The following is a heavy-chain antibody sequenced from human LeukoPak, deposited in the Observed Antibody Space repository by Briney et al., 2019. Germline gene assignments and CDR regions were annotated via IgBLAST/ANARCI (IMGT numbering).Heavy chain of an antibody. CDR3: AKGTTAMEDY. CDR1: GFTFSNYA. V-gene: IGHV3-23*01. D-gene: IGHD5-18*01. Sequence: GGSLRLSCAASGFTFSNYAMNWVRQAPGRGLEWVSGFSGSGGTTYYADSVKGRFTISRDNSKNTLYLQMNSLRAEDTAVYYCAKGTTAMEDYWGQGTLVTVSS. J-gene: IGHJ4*02. CDR2: FSGSGGTT.